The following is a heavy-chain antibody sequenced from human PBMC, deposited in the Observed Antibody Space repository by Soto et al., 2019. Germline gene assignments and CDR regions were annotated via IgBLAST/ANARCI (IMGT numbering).Heavy chain of an antibody. D-gene: IGHD2-15*01. J-gene: IGHJ5*02. Sequence: PSETLSLTCGVSGASISSRNWWSWVRQSPAKGLEWIGEIYHTGTTNYNPSLKSRVTLSVDKSKNQFSLTLTSVTAADTAVYYCVKRRIAPLNCFDTWGQGTLVTVSS. CDR3: VKRRIAPLNCFDT. CDR1: GASISSRNW. V-gene: IGHV4-4*02. CDR2: IYHTGTT.